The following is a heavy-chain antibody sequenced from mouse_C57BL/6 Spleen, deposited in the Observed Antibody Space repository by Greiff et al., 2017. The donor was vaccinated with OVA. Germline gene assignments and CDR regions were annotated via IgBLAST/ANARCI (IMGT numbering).Heavy chain of an antibody. J-gene: IGHJ4*01. CDR2: IDPSDSET. D-gene: IGHD1-1*01. V-gene: IGHV1-52*01. CDR1: GYTFTSYW. Sequence: QVHVKQPGAELVRPGSSVKLSCKASGYTFTSYWMHWVKQRPIQGLEWIGNIDPSDSETHYNQKFKDKATLTVDKSSSTAYMQLSSLTSEDSAVYYCARPYYYGTAMDYWGQGTSVTVSS. CDR3: ARPYYYGTAMDY.